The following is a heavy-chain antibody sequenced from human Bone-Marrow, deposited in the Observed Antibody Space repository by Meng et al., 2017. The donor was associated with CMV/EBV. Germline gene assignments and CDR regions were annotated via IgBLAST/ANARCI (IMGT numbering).Heavy chain of an antibody. CDR2: INPNTGGT. D-gene: IGHD3-22*01. CDR3: ARADVVITHFAY. Sequence: ASVKVSCKASGYRFTGSYMHWVRQAPGQGLEWMGWINPNTGGTNYAQKFQGRVTMTRDTSISTAYLELSRLTSDDTAVYYCARADVVITHFAYWGQGTLVTVSS. CDR1: GYRFTGSY. J-gene: IGHJ4*02. V-gene: IGHV1-2*02.